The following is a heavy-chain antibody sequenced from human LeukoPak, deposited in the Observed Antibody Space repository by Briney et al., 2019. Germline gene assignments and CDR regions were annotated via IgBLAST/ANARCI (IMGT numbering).Heavy chain of an antibody. CDR3: AREELGSSLGFDP. V-gene: IGHV3-30*03. Sequence: GGSLRLSCAASGFTFSSYGMYWVRQAPGKGLEWMAVISFDGNNKYYADSVKGRFTISRDNSKNTLYLQMNSLRAEDTAVYYCAREELGSSLGFDPWGQGTLVTVSS. CDR1: GFTFSSYG. D-gene: IGHD3-16*01. CDR2: ISFDGNNK. J-gene: IGHJ5*02.